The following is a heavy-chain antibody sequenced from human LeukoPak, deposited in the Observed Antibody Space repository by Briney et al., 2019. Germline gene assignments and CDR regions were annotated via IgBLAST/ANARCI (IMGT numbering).Heavy chain of an antibody. D-gene: IGHD3-22*01. J-gene: IGHJ3*02. CDR2: IYYSGST. CDR1: GVSISSSTYY. CDR3: ARHDSSGPYNAFDI. Sequence: SETLSLTCTVSGVSISSSTYYWGWIRQPPGKGLEWIGSIYYSGSTYYNPSLKSRVTISGDTSKNQFPLKLSSVAAADTAVYYCARHDSSGPYNAFDIWGQGTMVTVSS. V-gene: IGHV4-39*01.